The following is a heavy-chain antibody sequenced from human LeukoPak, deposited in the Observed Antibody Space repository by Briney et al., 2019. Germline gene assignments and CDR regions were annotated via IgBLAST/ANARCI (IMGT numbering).Heavy chain of an antibody. V-gene: IGHV3-23*01. CDR3: ARAGSIRFDY. CDR2: FSGSGGGT. CDR1: GFTFSSYA. J-gene: IGHJ4*02. D-gene: IGHD1-26*01. Sequence: GGSLRLSCAASGFTFSSYAMSWVRQALGKGLEWVSGFSGSGGGTYYADSVKGRFTISRDNSKNTLFLQMSSLRAEDTAVYYCARAGSIRFDYWGQGTLVTVSS.